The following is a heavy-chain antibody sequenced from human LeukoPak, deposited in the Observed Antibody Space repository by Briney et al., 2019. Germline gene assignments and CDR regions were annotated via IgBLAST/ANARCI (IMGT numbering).Heavy chain of an antibody. J-gene: IGHJ5*02. CDR1: GFTFSSYG. CDR2: IYYGENT. Sequence: GSLRLSCAASGFTFSSYGMSWVRQAPGKGLEWIGNIYYGENTYYNPSLKSRVTISIDTSKNQFYLKLSSVTAADTAVYYCARDRTAAAGWFDPWGQGTLVTVSS. V-gene: IGHV4-59*04. D-gene: IGHD6-13*01. CDR3: ARDRTAAAGWFDP.